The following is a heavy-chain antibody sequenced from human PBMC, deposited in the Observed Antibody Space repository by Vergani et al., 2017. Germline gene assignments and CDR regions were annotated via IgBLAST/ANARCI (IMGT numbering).Heavy chain of an antibody. CDR1: GFTFNEFA. CDR2: ISWNGGII. D-gene: IGHD4-11*01. V-gene: IGHV3-9*01. J-gene: IGHJ4*02. Sequence: EVQLVESGGSLLQPGRSLRLSCAASGFTFNEFAMHWVRQAPGKGLEWVAGISWNGGIILYADSVKGRFNVSRDNGKKSLDLQMNDLRLEDTAFYYCAKAGFDSPYSMSPFFEYWGQGLLVTVSS. CDR3: AKAGFDSPYSMSPFFEY.